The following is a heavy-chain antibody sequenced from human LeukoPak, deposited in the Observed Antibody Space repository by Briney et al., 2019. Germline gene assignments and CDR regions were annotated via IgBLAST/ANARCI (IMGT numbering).Heavy chain of an antibody. CDR3: ARGAPDYYGSGSYYSQKYYFDY. CDR1: GGSISSGDYY. D-gene: IGHD3-10*01. J-gene: IGHJ4*02. V-gene: IGHV4-30-4*01. CDR2: IYYSGST. Sequence: PSETLSLTCTVSGGSISSGDYYWSWIRQPPGKGLEWIGYIYYSGSTYYNPSLKSRVTISVDTSKNQFSLKLSSVTAADTAVYYCARGAPDYYGSGSYYSQKYYFDYWGQGTLVTVSS.